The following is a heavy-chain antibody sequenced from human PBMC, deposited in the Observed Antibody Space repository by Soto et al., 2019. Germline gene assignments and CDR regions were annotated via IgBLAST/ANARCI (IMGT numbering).Heavy chain of an antibody. J-gene: IGHJ4*02. CDR2: IYYSGST. Sequence: PSETLSLTCTVSGGSVSSGSYYWNWIRQPPGKGLEWIGYIYYSGSTNYNPSLKSRVTISVYTSNNQFSLRLSSVTAADTAVYYCVRTAARGETAMVLDYWGQGTLVTVSS. CDR3: VRTAARGETAMVLDY. D-gene: IGHD5-18*01. V-gene: IGHV4-61*01. CDR1: GGSVSSGSYY.